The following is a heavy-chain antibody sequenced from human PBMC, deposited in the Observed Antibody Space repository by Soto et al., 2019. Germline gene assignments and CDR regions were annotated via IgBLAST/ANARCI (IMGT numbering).Heavy chain of an antibody. CDR2: IYYIGNT. D-gene: IGHD3-10*01. CDR3: ARDLRFWDYYGMDV. CDR1: GGSISSGGYY. J-gene: IGHJ6*02. Sequence: QVQLQESGPGLVKPSQTLSLTCTVSGGSISSGGYYWSWIRQHPGKGLEWIGYIYYIGNTYYNQSLKSRVTISIDTSKNQFSLKLSSVTAADTVVYYCARDLRFWDYYGMDVWGQGTTVTVSS. V-gene: IGHV4-31*03.